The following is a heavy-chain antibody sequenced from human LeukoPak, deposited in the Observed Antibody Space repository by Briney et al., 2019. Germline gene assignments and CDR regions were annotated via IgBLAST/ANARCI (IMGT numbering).Heavy chain of an antibody. D-gene: IGHD3-3*01. Sequence: PGGSLRLSCPVSGFTFSSYAMTWVRQAPGKGLEWVSAISGSGGSTYYADSVKGRFTISRDNSKNTLYLQMNSLRAEDTAVYYCAKGGSITIIDYWGQGTLVTVSS. J-gene: IGHJ4*02. CDR2: ISGSGGST. CDR1: GFTFSSYA. V-gene: IGHV3-23*01. CDR3: AKGGSITIIDY.